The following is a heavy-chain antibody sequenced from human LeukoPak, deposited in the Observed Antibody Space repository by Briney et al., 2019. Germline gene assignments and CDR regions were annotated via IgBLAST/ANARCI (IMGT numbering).Heavy chain of an antibody. CDR1: GFTFSSYA. D-gene: IGHD2-2*02. Sequence: GGSLRLSCAASGFTFSSYAMSWVRQAPGKGLEWVSAISGNGGSKYYADSVKGRFTISRDNSKNTLYLQMNSLRAEDTAVYYCAKVPGIVVVPAAIFDYWGQGTLVTVSS. CDR2: ISGNGGSK. CDR3: AKVPGIVVVPAAIFDY. V-gene: IGHV3-23*01. J-gene: IGHJ4*02.